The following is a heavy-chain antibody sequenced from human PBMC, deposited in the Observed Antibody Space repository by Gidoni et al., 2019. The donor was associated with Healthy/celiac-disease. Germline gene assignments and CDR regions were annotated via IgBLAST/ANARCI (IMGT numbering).Heavy chain of an antibody. CDR2: IYYSGST. Sequence: QVQLQESGPGRVKPSETLPLTCNVSGGPISSYYWSWIRQPPGKGLEWIGYIYYSGSTNYNPSLKSRVTISVDTSKNQFSLKLSSVTAADTAVYYCARFDCTNGVCSFDYWGQGTLVTVSS. CDR1: GGPISSYY. D-gene: IGHD2-8*01. V-gene: IGHV4-59*01. CDR3: ARFDCTNGVCSFDY. J-gene: IGHJ4*02.